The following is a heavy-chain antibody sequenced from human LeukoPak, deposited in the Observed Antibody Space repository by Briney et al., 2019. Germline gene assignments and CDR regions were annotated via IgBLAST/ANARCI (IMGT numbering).Heavy chain of an antibody. J-gene: IGHJ4*02. CDR1: RGSISNYY. V-gene: IGHV4-59*01. CDR2: IYYSGST. D-gene: IGHD6-19*01. Sequence: ASETLSLTCTVSRGSISNYYWSWIRQPPGKGLEWIGYIYYSGSTNYNPSLKSRITISVDTSKNQFSLKLSSVTAADTAVYYCAKRPSSGWGGYFDYWGQGILVTVSS. CDR3: AKRPSSGWGGYFDY.